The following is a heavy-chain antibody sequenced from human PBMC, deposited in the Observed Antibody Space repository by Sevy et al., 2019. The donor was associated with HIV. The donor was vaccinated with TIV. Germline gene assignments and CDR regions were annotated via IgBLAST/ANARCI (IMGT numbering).Heavy chain of an antibody. CDR2: VSYSGAA. D-gene: IGHD2-21*02. CDR3: AREGTATSFDY. V-gene: IGHV4-4*02. J-gene: IGHJ4*02. Sequence: SVTLSLTCAVSGDSFSNSNWWSWVRQPPAPGKGLEWIGEVSYSGAANYNPSLRSRVTISLVKSKNQISLRLSSVTAADTAVYYCAREGTATSFDYWAQGILVTVSS. CDR1: GDSFSNSNW.